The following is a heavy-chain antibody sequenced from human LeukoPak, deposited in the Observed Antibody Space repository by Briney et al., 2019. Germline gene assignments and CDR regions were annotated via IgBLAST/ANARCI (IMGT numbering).Heavy chain of an antibody. Sequence: GGSLRRSCAASGLTFSNAWMSWIRQAPGKGLEWVGRIKSKTDGGTTDYAAPVKGRFTISRDDSKNTLYLQMNSLKTEDPAVHYCTTDYGEQPEYWGQGTLVTVSS. CDR3: TTDYGEQPEY. CDR1: GLTFSNAW. D-gene: IGHD4-17*01. V-gene: IGHV3-15*01. CDR2: IKSKTDGGTT. J-gene: IGHJ4*02.